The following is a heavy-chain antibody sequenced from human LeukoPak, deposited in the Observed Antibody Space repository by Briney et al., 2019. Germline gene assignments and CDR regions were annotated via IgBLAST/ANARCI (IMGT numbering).Heavy chain of an antibody. V-gene: IGHV3-11*04. Sequence: GGSLRLSCAASGFTFSDYYMSWIRQAPGKGLEWVSYISSSGSTIYYADSVKGRFTVSRDNAKNSLYLQMNSLRAEDTAVYYCARSWNYADYDYWGQGTLVTVSS. CDR2: ISSSGSTI. CDR3: ARSWNYADYDY. CDR1: GFTFSDYY. J-gene: IGHJ4*02. D-gene: IGHD1-7*01.